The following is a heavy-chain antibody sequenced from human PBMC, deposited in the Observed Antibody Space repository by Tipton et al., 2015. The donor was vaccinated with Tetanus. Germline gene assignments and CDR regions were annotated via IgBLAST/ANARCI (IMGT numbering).Heavy chain of an antibody. D-gene: IGHD1-26*01. CDR2: IYHSGNP. CDR3: ARIRTTVGYFDF. CDR1: GYSISSGYY. Sequence: TLSLTCAVSGYSISSGYYWGWIRRPPGKGLEWIGTIYHSGNPYYKPSLKSRVTISVDTSKNHFSLKLTSVTPADTAVYYCARIRTTVGYFDFWGQGTLVPVTS. J-gene: IGHJ4*02. V-gene: IGHV4-38-2*01.